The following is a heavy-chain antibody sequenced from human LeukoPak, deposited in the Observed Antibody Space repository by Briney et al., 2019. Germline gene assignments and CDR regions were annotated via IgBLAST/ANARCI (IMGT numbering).Heavy chain of an antibody. Sequence: PSETLSLTCTVSGGSLSSSSYYWGWIRQPPGKGLEWFGSIYYSGSTYYNPSLKSRVTISADTSKNQFSLKLSSVTAADTAVYYCARSLVVAANYFDYWGQGTLVTVSS. J-gene: IGHJ4*02. CDR2: IYYSGST. V-gene: IGHV4-39*01. CDR3: ARSLVVAANYFDY. D-gene: IGHD3-22*01. CDR1: GGSLSSSSYY.